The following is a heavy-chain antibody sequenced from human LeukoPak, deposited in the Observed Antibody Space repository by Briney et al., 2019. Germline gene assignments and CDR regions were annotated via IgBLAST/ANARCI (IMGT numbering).Heavy chain of an antibody. CDR1: GFTFSAFW. CDR3: AKEPGAVAGTLNNWFDP. Sequence: GGSLRLSCAASGFTFSAFWMHWVRQAPGKGLVWVSHINSDGSGTRYADSVKGRFTISRDNSKNTLYLQMNSLRAEDTAVYYCAKEPGAVAGTLNNWFDPWGQGTLVTVSS. D-gene: IGHD6-19*01. CDR2: INSDGSGT. J-gene: IGHJ5*02. V-gene: IGHV3-74*01.